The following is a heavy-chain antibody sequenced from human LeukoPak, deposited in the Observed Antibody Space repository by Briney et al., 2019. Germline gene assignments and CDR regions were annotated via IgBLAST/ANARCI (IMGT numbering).Heavy chain of an antibody. CDR3: AKDAGSLGFDY. CDR1: GFTFDDYA. Sequence: GGSLRLSCAASGFTFDDYAMHWVRQAPGKGLEWVSGISWNSGSIGYADSVKGRFTISRDSAKNSLYLQMNSLRAEDTALYYCAKDAGSLGFDYWGQGTLVTVSS. V-gene: IGHV3-9*01. D-gene: IGHD6-13*01. J-gene: IGHJ4*02. CDR2: ISWNSGSI.